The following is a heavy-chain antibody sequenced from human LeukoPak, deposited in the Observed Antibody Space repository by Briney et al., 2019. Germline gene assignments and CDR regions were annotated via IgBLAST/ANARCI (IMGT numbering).Heavy chain of an antibody. CDR1: SGSIFSSNW. CDR2: IFHSGST. CDR3: ARHVRMTTVTFDY. Sequence: PSETLSLTCAVSSGSIFSSNWWSWVRQPPGKGLEWIGQIFHSGSTSYSPSLESRVTISVDTSKNHFSLKLSSVTAADTSVYYCARHVRMTTVTFDYWGQGTLVTVSS. D-gene: IGHD4-17*01. J-gene: IGHJ4*02. V-gene: IGHV4-4*02.